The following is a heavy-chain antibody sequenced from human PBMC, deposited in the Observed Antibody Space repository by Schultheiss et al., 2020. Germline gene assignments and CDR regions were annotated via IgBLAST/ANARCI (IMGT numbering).Heavy chain of an antibody. CDR1: GGSISSSNW. J-gene: IGHJ5*02. Sequence: SETLSLTCAVSGGSISSSNWWSWVRQPPGKGLEWIGYIYYSGSTYYNPSLKSRVTMSLDTSKNQLSLRLRSVTAADTAVYYCARDPQGTSCSAHGGWFDPWGQGTLVTVSS. CDR3: ARDPQGTSCSAHGGWFDP. CDR2: IYYSGST. V-gene: IGHV4-4*02. D-gene: IGHD2-15*01.